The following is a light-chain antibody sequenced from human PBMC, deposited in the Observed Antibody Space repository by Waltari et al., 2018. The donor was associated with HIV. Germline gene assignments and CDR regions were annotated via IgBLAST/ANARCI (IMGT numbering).Light chain of an antibody. J-gene: IGLJ2*01. CDR1: SSDVGGYNY. CDR3: SSYTSSSTPLVV. Sequence: QSALTQPASVSGSPGQSITISCTGTSSDVGGYNYVSWSQQHPGKAPKLMIYDGSNRPSGVSNRFSGSKSGNTASLTISGLQAEDEADYYCSSYTSSSTPLVVFGGGTKLTVL. CDR2: DGS. V-gene: IGLV2-14*03.